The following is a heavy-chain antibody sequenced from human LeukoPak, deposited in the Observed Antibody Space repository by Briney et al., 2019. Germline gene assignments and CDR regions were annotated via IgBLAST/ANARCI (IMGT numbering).Heavy chain of an antibody. CDR1: GGSISSSSYY. D-gene: IGHD5-24*01. V-gene: IGHV4-39*01. CDR2: IYYSGST. J-gene: IGHJ4*02. Sequence: SETLSLTCTVPGGSISSSSYYWGWIRQPPGKGLEWIGSIYYSGSTYYNPSLKSRVTISVDTSKNQFSLKLSSVTAADTAVYYCVSRWLQPTPSSDYWGQGTLVTVSS. CDR3: VSRWLQPTPSSDY.